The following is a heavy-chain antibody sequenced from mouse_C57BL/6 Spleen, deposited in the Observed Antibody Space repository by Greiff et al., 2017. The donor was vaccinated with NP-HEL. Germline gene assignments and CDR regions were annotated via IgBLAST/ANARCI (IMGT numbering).Heavy chain of an antibody. J-gene: IGHJ1*03. CDR2: IDPSDSET. CDR3: ARPITMVVATGYFDV. V-gene: IGHV1-52*01. CDR1: GYTFTSYW. D-gene: IGHD1-1*01. Sequence: VQLQQPGAELVRPGSSVKLSCKASGYTFTSYWMHWVKQRPIQGLEWIGNIDPSDSETHYNQKFKDKATLTVDKSSSTAYMQLSSLTSEDSAVYYCARPITMVVATGYFDVWGTGTTVTVSS.